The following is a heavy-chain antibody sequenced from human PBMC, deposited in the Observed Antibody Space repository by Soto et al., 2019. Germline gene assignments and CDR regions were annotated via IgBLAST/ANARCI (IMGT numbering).Heavy chain of an antibody. CDR3: ARELTGYNWNYFYYYGMDV. Sequence: GGSLRLSCAASGFTFSSYGMHWVRQAPGKGLEWVAVISYDGSNKYYSDSVKGRFTISRDNSKNTLYLQMNSLRAEDTAVYYCARELTGYNWNYFYYYGMDVSGQGTTVTVSS. D-gene: IGHD1-20*01. J-gene: IGHJ6*02. CDR1: GFTFSSYG. V-gene: IGHV3-30*03. CDR2: ISYDGSNK.